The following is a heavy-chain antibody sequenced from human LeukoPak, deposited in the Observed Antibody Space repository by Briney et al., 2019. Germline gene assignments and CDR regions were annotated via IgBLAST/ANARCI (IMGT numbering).Heavy chain of an antibody. CDR1: GFIVSSNY. J-gene: IGHJ4*02. Sequence: GGSLRLSCAASGFIVSSNYMSWVRQAPGKGLEWVGRIKSKTDGGTTDYAAPVKGRFTISRDDSKNTLYLQMNSLKTEDTAVYYCTTDPNYDSWSGFDYWGQGTLVTVSS. V-gene: IGHV3-15*01. CDR3: TTDPNYDSWSGFDY. D-gene: IGHD3-3*01. CDR2: IKSKTDGGTT.